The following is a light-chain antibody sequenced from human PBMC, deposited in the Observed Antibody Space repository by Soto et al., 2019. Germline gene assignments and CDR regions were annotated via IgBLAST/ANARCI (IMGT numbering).Light chain of an antibody. Sequence: QSVLTQPRSVSESPGQSVTISCTGTSSDVGGYNYVSWYQQHPGKAPKLMIYDVSKRPSGVPDRFSGSKSGNTASLTISGLQAEDEADYYCCSYAGSYTSYVFGTGTKLPS. CDR3: CSYAGSYTSYV. CDR2: DVS. V-gene: IGLV2-11*01. CDR1: SSDVGGYNY. J-gene: IGLJ1*01.